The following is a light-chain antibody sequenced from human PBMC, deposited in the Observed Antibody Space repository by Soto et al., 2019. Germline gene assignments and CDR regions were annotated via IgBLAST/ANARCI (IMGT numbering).Light chain of an antibody. CDR3: SSYAGSSKVL. V-gene: IGLV2-8*01. Sequence: QSALTQPPSASGSPGQSVTISCTGTSSDVGGYNYVSWYQQHPGNAPKLMIYEVSKRPSGVPDRFSGSKSGNTASLTVSGLQAEDEADYYCSSYAGSSKVLFGGGTKLTVL. J-gene: IGLJ2*01. CDR1: SSDVGGYNY. CDR2: EVS.